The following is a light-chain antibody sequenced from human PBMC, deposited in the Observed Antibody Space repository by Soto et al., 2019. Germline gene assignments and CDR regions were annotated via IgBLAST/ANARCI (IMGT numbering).Light chain of an antibody. CDR2: ETT. J-gene: IGLJ2*01. Sequence: QAVVTQEPSLTVSPGGTVTLTCDSSPGGVSGGHFPYWFQQKTGQAPRTLIYETTKKQSWTPAGSAGSLLGGKAALTLSLARPEEEAAYYCLLSYSGTVFFGGGTKLTVL. CDR1: PGGVSGGHF. V-gene: IGLV7-46*01. CDR3: LLSYSGTVF.